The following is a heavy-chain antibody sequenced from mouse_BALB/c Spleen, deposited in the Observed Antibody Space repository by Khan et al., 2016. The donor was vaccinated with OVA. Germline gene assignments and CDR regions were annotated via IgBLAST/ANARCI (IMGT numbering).Heavy chain of an antibody. CDR1: GYSITSGYG. CDR2: ISYSGST. D-gene: IGHD1-2*01. Sequence: EVQLQESGPGLVKPSQSLSLTCTVTGYSITSGYGWNWNRQFPGNKLEWMGYISYSGSTNYNPSLKSRISITRDTSKNQFFLQLNSVTSEDTATYDCARTARIKYWGQGTTLTVSS. V-gene: IGHV3-2*02. J-gene: IGHJ2*01. CDR3: ARTARIKY.